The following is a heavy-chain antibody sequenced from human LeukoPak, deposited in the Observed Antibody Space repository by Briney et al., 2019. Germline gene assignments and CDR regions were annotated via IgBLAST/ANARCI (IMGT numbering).Heavy chain of an antibody. D-gene: IGHD2/OR15-2a*01. CDR1: GASVSSSH. J-gene: IGHJ4*02. CDR2: LSYTGKT. CDR3: SEGYFEPFDH. Sequence: SETLSLTCVVSGASVSSSHWNWIRQFPGKGLEWIGCLSYTGKTDYNPSLTSRVTISVDTSKNQVSPKLRSVTAADTAVYYCSEGYFEPFDHWGQGTLVTVSS. V-gene: IGHV4-59*02.